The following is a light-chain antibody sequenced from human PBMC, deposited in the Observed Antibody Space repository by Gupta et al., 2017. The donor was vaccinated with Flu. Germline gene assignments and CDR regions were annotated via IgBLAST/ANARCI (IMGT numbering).Light chain of an antibody. CDR1: SNNVGNQG. CDR3: SAGDSSRNEEV. J-gene: IGLJ3*02. CDR2: RNN. V-gene: IGLV10-54*04. Sequence: QAGLTQPPSVSKGLSQTATLTCTGNSNNVGNQGAAWLQQHQGHPPKVLYDRNNNRPSGIAERFSASRSGNTASLTITGLQPEDEADYYCSAGDSSRNEEVFGGGTKVTVL.